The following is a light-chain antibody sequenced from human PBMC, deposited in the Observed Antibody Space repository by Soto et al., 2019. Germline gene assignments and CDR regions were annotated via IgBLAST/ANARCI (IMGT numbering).Light chain of an antibody. J-gene: IGKJ2*01. CDR3: QQYDKLPYT. CDR2: DAS. V-gene: IGKV1-33*01. Sequence: DIQMTQSPSSLSASVGDRVTITCQASQDIGDYLNWFQQRPGKAPRLLITDASTLKTGVTSRFSASGSGTDFIFTTSSLQPEDLATYYCQQYDKLPYTFGQGTKLEIK. CDR1: QDIGDY.